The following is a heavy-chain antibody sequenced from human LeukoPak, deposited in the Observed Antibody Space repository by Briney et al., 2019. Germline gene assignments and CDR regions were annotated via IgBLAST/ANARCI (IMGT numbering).Heavy chain of an antibody. D-gene: IGHD1-14*01. J-gene: IGHJ5*02. CDR1: GGSISSYY. V-gene: IGHV4-4*07. CDR3: ARGRGGSIKPPLNWFDP. CDR2: IYTSGST. Sequence: SETLSLTCTVSGGSISSYYWSWIRQPAGKGLEWIGRIYTSGSTNYNPSLKSRVTMSVDTSKNQFSLKLSSVTAADTAVYYCARGRGGSIKPPLNWFDPWGQGTLVTVSS.